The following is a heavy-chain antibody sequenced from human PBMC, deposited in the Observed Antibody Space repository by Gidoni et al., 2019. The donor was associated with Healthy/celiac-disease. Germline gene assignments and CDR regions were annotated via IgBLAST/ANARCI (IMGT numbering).Heavy chain of an antibody. Sequence: QLQLQESGPGLVKPSETLSLTCTVSGGSISSSSYYWGWIRQPPGKGREWIGSIYYSGSTYYNPSLKSRVTISGDTSKNQFSLKLSSVTAADTAVYYCARSLGEFGVVIIGGMDVWGQGTTVTVSS. D-gene: IGHD3-3*01. CDR1: GGSISSSSYY. V-gene: IGHV4-39*01. CDR2: IYYSGST. J-gene: IGHJ6*02. CDR3: ARSLGEFGVVIIGGMDV.